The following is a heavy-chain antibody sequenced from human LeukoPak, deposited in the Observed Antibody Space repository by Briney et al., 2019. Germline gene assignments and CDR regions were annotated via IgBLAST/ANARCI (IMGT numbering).Heavy chain of an antibody. V-gene: IGHV1-46*01. CDR3: ARGPSTGTYPYKWFDP. CDR1: GYTFTSYY. J-gene: IGHJ5*02. Sequence: ASVKVSCKASGYTFTSYYMHWVRQAPGQGLEWMGIINPSGGSTSYAQKFQGRVTMTRDMSTSTVYMELSSLRSEDTAVYYCARGPSTGTYPYKWFDPWGQGTLVTVSS. CDR2: INPSGGST. D-gene: IGHD1-1*01.